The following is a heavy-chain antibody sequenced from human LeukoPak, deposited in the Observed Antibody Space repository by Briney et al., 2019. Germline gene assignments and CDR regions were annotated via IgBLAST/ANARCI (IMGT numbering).Heavy chain of an antibody. D-gene: IGHD6-6*01. Sequence: GGSLRLSCAASGFTVSSNYMSWVRQAPGKGLEWVGFIRSKADGGTTEYAASVKGRFTISRDDSKSIAYLQMNSLKTEDTAVYYCTAEYSSSSGLDYWGQGTLVTVSS. CDR2: IRSKADGGTT. CDR3: TAEYSSSSGLDY. V-gene: IGHV3-22*01. CDR1: GFTVSSNY. J-gene: IGHJ4*02.